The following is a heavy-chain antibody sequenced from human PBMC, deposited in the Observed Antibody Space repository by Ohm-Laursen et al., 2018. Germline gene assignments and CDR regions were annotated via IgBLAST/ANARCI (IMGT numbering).Heavy chain of an antibody. D-gene: IGHD3-22*01. Sequence: SETLSLTCIVSGGSISSYYWSWIRQPPGKGLEWIGYIYYSGSTNYNPSLKGRVTISVDTSKNQISLKLSSVTAADTAVYYCARGYYDSSGYYHYYYYGMDVWGQGTTITVSS. V-gene: IGHV4-59*08. CDR3: ARGYYDSSGYYHYYYYGMDV. J-gene: IGHJ6*02. CDR2: IYYSGST. CDR1: GGSISSYY.